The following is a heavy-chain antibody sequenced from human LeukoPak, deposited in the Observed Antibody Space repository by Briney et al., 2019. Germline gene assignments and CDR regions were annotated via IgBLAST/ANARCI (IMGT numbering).Heavy chain of an antibody. CDR1: GFTFSNYW. CDR3: ASVLWFGGIFFDY. V-gene: IGHV3-7*01. D-gene: IGHD3-10*01. Sequence: GGSLRLSCAASGFTFSNYWMNWVRQAPGKGLEWVANIKQDGSEKYYVDSVKGRFTISRDNAKNSLYLQMNSLRAEDTAVYYCASVLWFGGIFFDYWGQGVLVTVSS. CDR2: IKQDGSEK. J-gene: IGHJ4*02.